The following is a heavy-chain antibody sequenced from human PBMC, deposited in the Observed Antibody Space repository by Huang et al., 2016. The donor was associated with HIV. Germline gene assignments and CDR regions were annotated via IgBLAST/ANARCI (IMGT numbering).Heavy chain of an antibody. CDR1: TFTFGAYW. V-gene: IGHV3-7*01. CDR3: ATKTAGMDI. Sequence: VESGGRSVQPGGSIRLSCVGSTFTFGAYWMSWVRQPPGKGLEWVANIKQDETEKYYVDSVKGRFNIARDNAKKVLFLEMDALRVEDTAIYFCATKTAGMDIWGQGTTVIVS. J-gene: IGHJ6*02. CDR2: IKQDETEK.